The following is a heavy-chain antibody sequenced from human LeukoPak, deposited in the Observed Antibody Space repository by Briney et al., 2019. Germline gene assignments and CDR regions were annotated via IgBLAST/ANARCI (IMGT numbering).Heavy chain of an antibody. CDR3: ARDLSSSPGGY. CDR1: GGTFSSYA. V-gene: IGHV1-69*01. D-gene: IGHD6-6*01. Sequence: SVTVSFKASGGTFSSYAISWVRQAPGQGLEWMGGIIPIFGTASSAQKFQGRVTITADESTGTAYMELSSLRSEDTAVYYCARDLSSSPGGYWGQGTLVSVS. CDR2: IIPIFGTA. J-gene: IGHJ4*02.